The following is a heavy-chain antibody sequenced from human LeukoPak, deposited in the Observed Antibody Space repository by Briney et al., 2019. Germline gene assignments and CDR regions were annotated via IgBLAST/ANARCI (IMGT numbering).Heavy chain of an antibody. D-gene: IGHD3-9*01. CDR3: ARGSILTGYDWFDP. CDR1: GYTFTGYY. CDR2: INPNSGGT. J-gene: IGHJ5*02. V-gene: IGHV1-2*02. Sequence: ASVKVSCKASGYTFTGYYMHWVRQAPGQGLEWMGWINPNSGGTNYAQKFQGRVTMTRDTSISTAYMELSRLRSDDTAVYYCARGSILTGYDWFDPWGQGTLVAVSS.